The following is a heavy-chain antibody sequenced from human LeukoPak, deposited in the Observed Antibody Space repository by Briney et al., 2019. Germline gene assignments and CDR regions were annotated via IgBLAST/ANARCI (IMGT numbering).Heavy chain of an antibody. CDR3: ARRSNNHSTLFDY. D-gene: IGHD1-14*01. Sequence: GESLRISCKGSGYSFTSYWITWVRQMPGKGLEWMGRIDPSGSYSNYSPSFRGHVTISADKPISTAYLHWSSLKASDTAMYYCARRSNNHSTLFDYWGQGTLVTVSS. J-gene: IGHJ4*02. CDR1: GYSFTSYW. V-gene: IGHV5-10-1*01. CDR2: IDPSGSYS.